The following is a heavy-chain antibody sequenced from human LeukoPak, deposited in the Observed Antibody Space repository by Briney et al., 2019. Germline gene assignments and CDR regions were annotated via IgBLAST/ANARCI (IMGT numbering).Heavy chain of an antibody. V-gene: IGHV1-18*01. Sequence: GASVKVSCKASGYTFTSYGISWVRQAPGQGLEWMGWISAYNGNTNYAQKLQGRVTMTTDTSTSTAYMELSSLRSEDTAVYYCASMISADYCSSTTGECWYMDVWGKGTTVTVSS. CDR1: GYTFTSYG. D-gene: IGHD2-2*01. J-gene: IGHJ6*03. CDR3: ASMISADYCSSTTGECWYMDV. CDR2: ISAYNGNT.